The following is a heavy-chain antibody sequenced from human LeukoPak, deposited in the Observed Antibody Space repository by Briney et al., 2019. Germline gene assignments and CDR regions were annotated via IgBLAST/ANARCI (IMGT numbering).Heavy chain of an antibody. Sequence: SETLSLTCSVSGDSISSARNYGGWLRQSPEKGLEGLASVFSSVYTRSNPSLTSRVSISIDMSKNQFSLKLYSVTASDAAIYYCARHLSGTAMAHYFDFWGQGTLVTVSS. J-gene: IGHJ4*02. CDR1: GDSISSARNY. D-gene: IGHD5-18*01. CDR2: VFSSVYT. CDR3: ARHLSGTAMAHYFDF. V-gene: IGHV4-39*01.